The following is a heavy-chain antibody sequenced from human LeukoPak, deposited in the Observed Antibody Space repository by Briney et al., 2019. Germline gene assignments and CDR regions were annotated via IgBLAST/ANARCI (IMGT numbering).Heavy chain of an antibody. Sequence: SETLSLTCTVSGGSISSYYWSWFRQPPGKGLEWIGYIYTSGSTNYNPSLKSRVTISVDTSKNQFSLKLSSVTAADTAVYYCARRVNWNYGNNWFDPWGQGTLVTVSS. CDR1: GGSISSYY. D-gene: IGHD1-7*01. V-gene: IGHV4-4*09. CDR3: ARRVNWNYGNNWFDP. J-gene: IGHJ5*02. CDR2: IYTSGST.